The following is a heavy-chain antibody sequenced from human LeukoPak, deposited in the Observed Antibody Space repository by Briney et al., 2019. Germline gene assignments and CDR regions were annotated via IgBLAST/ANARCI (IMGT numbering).Heavy chain of an antibody. J-gene: IGHJ4*02. Sequence: GGSLRLSCAASGFTFSSYSMNWVRQAPGKGLEWVSSISSSSNHIYYADSVKGRFTISRDNAKNSLYLQMNSLRAEDTAVYYCARGEQWLPTGIDYWGQGTLVTSPQ. V-gene: IGHV3-21*01. CDR1: GFTFSSYS. D-gene: IGHD6-19*01. CDR3: ARGEQWLPTGIDY. CDR2: ISSSSNHI.